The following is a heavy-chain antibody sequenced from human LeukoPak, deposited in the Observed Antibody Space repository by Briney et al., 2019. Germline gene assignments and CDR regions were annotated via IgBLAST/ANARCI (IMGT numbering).Heavy chain of an antibody. D-gene: IGHD3-10*01. CDR2: IYHRGNT. CDR3: ARGGSGTYFMYY. CDR1: GGSISSSNW. J-gene: IGHJ4*02. V-gene: IGHV4-4*02. Sequence: PSGTLSLTCAVSGGSISSSNWWSWVRQPPGKGLEWIGEIYHRGNTNYNPSLNNRVTMSMDKSKNQLSLKLSSVTAADTAVYYCARGGSGTYFMYYWGQGILVTVSS.